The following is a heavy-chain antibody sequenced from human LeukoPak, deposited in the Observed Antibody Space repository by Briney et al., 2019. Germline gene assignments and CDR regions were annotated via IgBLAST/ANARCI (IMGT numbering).Heavy chain of an antibody. V-gene: IGHV3-48*04. Sequence: GGSLRLSCAASGFTFSGHNMNWVRQAPGKGLEWISFVSISSGTIYYADSVNGRFRISRDNAKSSLDLEMNSLRAEDTAVYYCARAMSTFGGVWNYFDSWGQGTLVTVSS. CDR1: GFTFSGHN. CDR3: ARAMSTFGGVWNYFDS. J-gene: IGHJ4*02. D-gene: IGHD3-16*01. CDR2: VSISSGTI.